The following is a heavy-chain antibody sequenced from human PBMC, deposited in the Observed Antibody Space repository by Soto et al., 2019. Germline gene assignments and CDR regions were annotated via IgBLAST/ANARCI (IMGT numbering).Heavy chain of an antibody. CDR1: GGSISSSSYY. V-gene: IGHV4-39*01. J-gene: IGHJ3*02. CDR3: AGQYYYGSGSYLLYAFDI. CDR2: IYYSGST. Sequence: SETLSLTCTVSGGSISSSSYYWGWIRQPPGKGLKWIGSIYYSGSTYYNPSLKSRVTISVDTSKNQFSLKLSSVTAADTAVYYCAGQYYYGSGSYLLYAFDIWGQGTMVTVSS. D-gene: IGHD3-10*01.